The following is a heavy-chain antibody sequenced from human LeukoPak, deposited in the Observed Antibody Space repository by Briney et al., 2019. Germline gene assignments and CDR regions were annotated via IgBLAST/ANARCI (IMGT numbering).Heavy chain of an antibody. V-gene: IGHV1-3*01. CDR2: INAGNGNA. D-gene: IGHD3-10*01. CDR3: ARDLWFGEWWESPMVY. J-gene: IGHJ4*02. Sequence: ASVKVSCKASGHTFTSYAMHWVRQAPGQRLEWMGWINAGNGNAKYSQKFQGRVTITRDTSASTAYMELSSLRSEDTAVYYCARDLWFGEWWESPMVYWGQGTLVTVSS. CDR1: GHTFTSYA.